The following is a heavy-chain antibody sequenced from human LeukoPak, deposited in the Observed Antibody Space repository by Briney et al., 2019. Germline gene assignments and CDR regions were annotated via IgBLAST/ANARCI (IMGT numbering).Heavy chain of an antibody. CDR1: GYSISSSSY. Sequence: SETLSLTCAVSGYSISSSSYWGWIRQPPGMRLEWIGSIYHSGSTHYNPSLRSRVTISVETSKNQFSLKLSSVTAADTAVYYCARNSTSGYFDYWGHGALVTVS. CDR2: IYHSGST. D-gene: IGHD6-6*01. V-gene: IGHV4-38-2*01. J-gene: IGHJ4*01. CDR3: ARNSTSGYFDY.